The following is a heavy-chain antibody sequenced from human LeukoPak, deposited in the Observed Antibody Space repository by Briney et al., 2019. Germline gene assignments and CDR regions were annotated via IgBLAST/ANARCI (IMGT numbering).Heavy chain of an antibody. CDR2: ISRSGGSS. V-gene: IGHV3-23*01. J-gene: IGHJ1*01. CDR3: AKDGSLYYDSSEWGAQH. CDR1: GFPFGSYA. D-gene: IGHD3-22*01. Sequence: GSLRLSCAASGFPFGSYAMSWVRQAPGKGLEWVSGISRSGGSSYYADSGRGRFTISRDNSKDTLYLKMTSLRAEDTAVYYCAKDGSLYYDSSEWGAQHWGQGTLVTVSS.